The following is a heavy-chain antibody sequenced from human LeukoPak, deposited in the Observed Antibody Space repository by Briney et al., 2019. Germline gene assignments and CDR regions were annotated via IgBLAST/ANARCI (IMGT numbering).Heavy chain of an antibody. Sequence: PSETLSLTCTVSGDSINTYYWSWIRQPPGKGLEWIGYIYYRVTSDYNPSLKSRVTMSVDMSTSQISLKLSSVTAADTAVYYCARAVGGDGSGSLWGPGTLVTVSS. CDR2: IYYRVTS. CDR3: ARAVGGDGSGSL. D-gene: IGHD3-10*01. V-gene: IGHV4-59*01. CDR1: GDSINTYY. J-gene: IGHJ4*02.